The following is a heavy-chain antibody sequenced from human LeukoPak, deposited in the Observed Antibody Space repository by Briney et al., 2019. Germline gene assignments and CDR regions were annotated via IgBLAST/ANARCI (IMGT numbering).Heavy chain of an antibody. V-gene: IGHV4-34*01. Sequence: PSETLSLTCAVYGGSFSGYYWSWIRQPPGKGLEWIGEINHSGSTNYNPSLKSRVTISVDTSKNQFSLKLSSVTDADTAVYYCARAGSTSRDYYYYMDVWGKGTTVTVSS. J-gene: IGHJ6*03. CDR3: ARAGSTSRDYYYYMDV. CDR2: INHSGST. CDR1: GGSFSGYY. D-gene: IGHD2-2*01.